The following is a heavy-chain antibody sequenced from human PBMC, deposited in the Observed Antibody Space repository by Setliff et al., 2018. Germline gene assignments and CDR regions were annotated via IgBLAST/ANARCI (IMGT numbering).Heavy chain of an antibody. CDR3: ARQKLGYCSGNTCYSPFDY. V-gene: IGHV5-51*01. CDR2: IYPGDSDT. Sequence: ESLKISCKGSGYSFSNYWIGWVRQMPGKGLEWMGVIYPGDSDTRYNPSFQGQVTISADKSTSTAYLQWSSLKASDTAMYYCARQKLGYCSGNTCYSPFDYWGQGTPVTVSS. J-gene: IGHJ4*02. CDR1: GYSFSNYW. D-gene: IGHD2-15*01.